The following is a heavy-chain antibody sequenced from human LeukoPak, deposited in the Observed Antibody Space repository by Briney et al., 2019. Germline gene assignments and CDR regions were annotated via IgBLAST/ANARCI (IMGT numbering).Heavy chain of an antibody. CDR3: ALYSSGLFDP. CDR2: INPNSGGT. D-gene: IGHD6-19*01. V-gene: IGHV1-2*02. CDR1: GYTFTVYY. J-gene: IGHJ5*02. Sequence: SVKVSCKASGYTFTVYYIHWVRQAPGQGLEYMGWINPNSGGTNYAQKFQGRVTMTRDTSISTAYMEVSRLRSDDTAVYYCALYSSGLFDPWGQGTLVTVSS.